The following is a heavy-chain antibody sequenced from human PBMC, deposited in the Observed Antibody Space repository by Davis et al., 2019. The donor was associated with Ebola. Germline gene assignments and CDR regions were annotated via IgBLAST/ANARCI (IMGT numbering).Heavy chain of an antibody. D-gene: IGHD2-2*01. CDR3: TKDRGGSSQY. Sequence: PGGSLRLSCAASGFTFSDSAVSWVRQAPGNGLEWVSTISNDGGAIYYADSVRGRFTISRDNSKDTLFLQMDSLRSEDTAIYYCTKDRGGSSQYWGQGTQVIVSS. CDR1: GFTFSDSA. CDR2: ISNDGGAI. V-gene: IGHV3-23*01. J-gene: IGHJ4*02.